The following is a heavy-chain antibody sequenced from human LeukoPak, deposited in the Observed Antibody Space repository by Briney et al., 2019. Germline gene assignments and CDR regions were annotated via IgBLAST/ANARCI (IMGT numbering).Heavy chain of an antibody. CDR1: GFTFSSYA. D-gene: IGHD4-23*01. V-gene: IGHV3-30-3*01. J-gene: IGHJ4*02. Sequence: GGSLGLSCAASGFTFSSYAMHWVRQAPGKGLEWVAVISYDGSNKYYADSVKGRFTISRDNSKNTLYLQMNSLRAEDTAVYYCAREGPYGGNGFDYWGQGTLVTVSS. CDR2: ISYDGSNK. CDR3: AREGPYGGNGFDY.